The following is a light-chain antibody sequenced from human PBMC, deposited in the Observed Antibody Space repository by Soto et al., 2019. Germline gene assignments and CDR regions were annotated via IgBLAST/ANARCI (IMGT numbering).Light chain of an antibody. V-gene: IGKV3-20*01. CDR2: GAS. CDR1: HSVSSSH. CDR3: QHYGTSLT. J-gene: IGKJ4*01. Sequence: DIVLTQSPGTLSLSPGESVTLSCRASHSVSSSHLAWYQQKPGQAPRLFIYGASRRASGIPDRFSGSGSGTDFTLSISRLQPEDFAVYSCQHYGTSLTFGGGNKVEIK.